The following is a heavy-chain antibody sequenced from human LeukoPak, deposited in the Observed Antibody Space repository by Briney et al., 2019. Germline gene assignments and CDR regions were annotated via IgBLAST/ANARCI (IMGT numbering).Heavy chain of an antibody. J-gene: IGHJ2*01. CDR3: ARWRSYYGSETLFDL. CDR1: GGSISSSSYY. CDR2: IYYSGST. D-gene: IGHD3-10*01. Sequence: PSETLSLTCTVSGGSISSSSYYWGWIRQPPGKGLEWIGSIYYSGSTYYNPSLKSRVTISVDTSKNQFSLKLSSVTAADTAVYYCARWRSYYGSETLFDLWGRGTLVTVSS. V-gene: IGHV4-39*07.